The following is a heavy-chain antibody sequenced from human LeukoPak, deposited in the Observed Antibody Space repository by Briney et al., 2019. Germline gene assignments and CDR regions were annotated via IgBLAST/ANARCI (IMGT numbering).Heavy chain of an antibody. D-gene: IGHD3-16*01. J-gene: IGHJ4*02. Sequence: ASVKVSCKASGYNFTTFSIAWVRQAPGQGLEWMGWINANSGKTHYAQKFHDRVTMTTDASTNTAYMELRGLKSDDTAMYYCSRDSTFGAAVDFNFWGQGTLVTVSS. CDR3: SRDSTFGAAVDFNF. CDR1: GYNFTTFS. V-gene: IGHV1-18*01. CDR2: INANSGKT.